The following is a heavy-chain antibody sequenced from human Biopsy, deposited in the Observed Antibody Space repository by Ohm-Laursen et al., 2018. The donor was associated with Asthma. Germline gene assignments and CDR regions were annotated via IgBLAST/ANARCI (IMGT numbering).Heavy chain of an antibody. Sequence: SSVKVSCKASGYNFISFAIHWVRQAPGQRLEWMGWVNTGNGDTKYSQKFQGRVTITRDTSASTAHMELRSLRSEDTATYYCARTYCDFLTGQVKDVFGVWGQGTMVTVSS. CDR3: ARTYCDFLTGQVKDVFGV. CDR2: VNTGNGDT. J-gene: IGHJ3*01. D-gene: IGHD3-9*01. V-gene: IGHV1-3*04. CDR1: GYNFISFA.